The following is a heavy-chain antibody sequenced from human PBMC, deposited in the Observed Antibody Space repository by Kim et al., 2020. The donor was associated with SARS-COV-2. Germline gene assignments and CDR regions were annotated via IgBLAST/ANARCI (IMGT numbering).Heavy chain of an antibody. J-gene: IGHJ6*02. CDR2: INPSGGNT. D-gene: IGHD3-10*01. CDR1: GYTFTSYY. CDR3: ARDPSLRPGDYYGMDV. V-gene: IGHV1-46*01. Sequence: ASVKVSCKASGYTFTSYYMHWVRQAPGQGLEWMGMINPSGGNTSYAQKFQGRVTMTRDTSTSTVYMELSSLRSEDTAVYYCARDPSLRPGDYYGMDVWGQGTTVTVSS.